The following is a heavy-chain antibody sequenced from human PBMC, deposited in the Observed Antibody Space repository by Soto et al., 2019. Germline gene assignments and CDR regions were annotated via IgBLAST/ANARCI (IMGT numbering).Heavy chain of an antibody. CDR3: ARDQTYYYDSSGYYFDY. J-gene: IGHJ4*02. D-gene: IGHD3-22*01. Sequence: SLRLSCAASGFTFSSYGMHWVRQAPGKGLEWVAVIWYDGSNKYYADSVKGRFSISRDNSKNTLYLQMNSLRAEDTAVYYCARDQTYYYDSSGYYFDYWGQGTLVTVSS. V-gene: IGHV3-33*01. CDR2: IWYDGSNK. CDR1: GFTFSSYG.